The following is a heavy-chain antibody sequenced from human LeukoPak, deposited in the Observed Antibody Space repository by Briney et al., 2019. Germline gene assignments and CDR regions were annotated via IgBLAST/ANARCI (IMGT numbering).Heavy chain of an antibody. CDR1: GGSISSYY. V-gene: IGHV4-4*07. J-gene: IGHJ4*02. D-gene: IGHD6-19*01. CDR3: ARDLISSGLYYFDY. CDR2: IYTSGST. Sequence: PSETLSLTCTVSGGSISSYYWSWIREPAGKRLEWIGRIYTSGSTNYNPSLKSRVTMSVDTSKNQFSLKLSSVTAADTAVYYCARDLISSGLYYFDYWGQGTLVTVSS.